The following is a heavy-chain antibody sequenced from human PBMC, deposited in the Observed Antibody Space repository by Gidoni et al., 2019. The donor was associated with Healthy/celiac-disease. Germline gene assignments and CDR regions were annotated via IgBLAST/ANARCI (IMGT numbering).Heavy chain of an antibody. D-gene: IGHD6-13*01. CDR1: GFTFSSDG. CDR2: IWYDGSNK. V-gene: IGHV3-33*01. CDR3: ARVLRSGSSWYSYYYYGMDV. Sequence: QVQLVESGGGVVQPGRSLRPSCAASGFTFSSDGMHWVRQAPGKGLEWVAVIWYDGSNKYYADSVKGRFTISRDNSKNTLYLQMNSLRAEDTAVYYCARVLRSGSSWYSYYYYGMDVWGQGTTVTVSS. J-gene: IGHJ6*02.